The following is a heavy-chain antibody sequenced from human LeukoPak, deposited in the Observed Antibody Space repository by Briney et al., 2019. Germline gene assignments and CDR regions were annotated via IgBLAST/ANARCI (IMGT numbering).Heavy chain of an antibody. V-gene: IGHV3-23*01. D-gene: IGHD3-16*01. CDR1: GFTFSSYA. CDR2: ISGSGGST. Sequence: GGSLRLSCAASGFTFSSYAMSWVRQAPGKGLGWVSAISGSGGSTYYADSVKGRFTISRDNSKNALYLQMNSLRAEDTAVYYCAKDVAFGGVIPDHDAFDIWGQGTMVTVSS. CDR3: AKDVAFGGVIPDHDAFDI. J-gene: IGHJ3*02.